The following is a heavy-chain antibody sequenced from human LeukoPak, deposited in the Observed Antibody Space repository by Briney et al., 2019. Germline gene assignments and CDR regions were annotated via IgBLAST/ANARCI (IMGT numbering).Heavy chain of an antibody. Sequence: PSQTPSLTCTVSGGSISSGGYYWSWIRQPPGKGLEWIGYIYHSGSTYYNPSLKSRVTISVDRSKNQFSLKLSSVTAADTAVYYCARGAGSVEIDYWGQGTLVTVSS. CDR1: GGSISSGGYY. V-gene: IGHV4-30-2*01. CDR3: ARGAGSVEIDY. CDR2: IYHSGST. J-gene: IGHJ4*02.